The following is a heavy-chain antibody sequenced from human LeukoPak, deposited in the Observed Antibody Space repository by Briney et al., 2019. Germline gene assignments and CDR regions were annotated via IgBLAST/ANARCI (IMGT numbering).Heavy chain of an antibody. Sequence: GGYLRLSCAASGFTFSSYGMHWLRQAPGKGLVWVAFIRYDGSNKYYADSVKGRFTISRDNSKNTLYLQMNSLRAEDTAVYYCAKVGYDFWSGYYTDYYYMDVWGKGTTVTVSS. CDR3: AKVGYDFWSGYYTDYYYMDV. CDR2: IRYDGSNK. V-gene: IGHV3-30*02. D-gene: IGHD3-3*01. J-gene: IGHJ6*03. CDR1: GFTFSSYG.